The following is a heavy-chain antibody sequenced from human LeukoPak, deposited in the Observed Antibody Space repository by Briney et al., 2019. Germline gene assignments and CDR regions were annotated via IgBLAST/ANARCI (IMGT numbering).Heavy chain of an antibody. CDR1: GFTFSGYA. CDR2: ISYDGSNK. V-gene: IGHV3-30*04. D-gene: IGHD6-19*01. CDR3: APSGIVPTGYSSGRHYYYGMDV. J-gene: IGHJ6*04. Sequence: GGSLRLSCAASGFTFSGYAMHWVRQAPGKGLEWVAVISYDGSNKYYADSVKGRFTISRDNSKNTLYLQMNSLRAEDTAVYYCAPSGIVPTGYSSGRHYYYGMDVWGKGTTVTVSS.